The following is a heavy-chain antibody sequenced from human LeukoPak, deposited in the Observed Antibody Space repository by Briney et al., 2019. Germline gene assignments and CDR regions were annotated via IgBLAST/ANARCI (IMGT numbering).Heavy chain of an antibody. Sequence: GGSLRLSCAASGFTFSSYAMHWVRQAPGKGLEWVAVISYDGSNKYYADSVKGRFTISRDNSKNTLYLQMNSLRAEDTAVYCCARVGDGYNYFPDYWGQGTLVTVSS. V-gene: IGHV3-30*01. CDR1: GFTFSSYA. CDR2: ISYDGSNK. CDR3: ARVGDGYNYFPDY. J-gene: IGHJ4*02. D-gene: IGHD5-24*01.